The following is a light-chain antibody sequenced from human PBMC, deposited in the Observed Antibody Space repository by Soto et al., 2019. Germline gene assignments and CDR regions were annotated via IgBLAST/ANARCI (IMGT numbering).Light chain of an antibody. CDR1: QGISSC. J-gene: IGKJ4*01. V-gene: IGKV1-12*01. Sequence: IQMTQSPSSVSSSVGDRVTITCRASQGISSCVAGYQQKPGKAPKLLIYAASSLQSGVPSRFSGSGSGTDFTLTISSLQPEDFATYYCQPANSFPLTFGGGTKVEIK. CDR2: AAS. CDR3: QPANSFPLT.